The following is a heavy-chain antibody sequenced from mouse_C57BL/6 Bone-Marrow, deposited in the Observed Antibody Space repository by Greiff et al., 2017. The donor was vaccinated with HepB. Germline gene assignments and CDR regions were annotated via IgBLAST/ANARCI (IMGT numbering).Heavy chain of an antibody. Sequence: EVKLVESGAELVRPGASVKLSCTASGFNIKDDYMHWVKQRPEQGLEWIGWIDPENGDTEYASKFQGKATITADTSSNTAYLQLSSLTSEDTAVYYCTTTTVVATPYYFDYWGQGTTLTVSS. V-gene: IGHV14-4*01. CDR2: IDPENGDT. J-gene: IGHJ2*01. CDR1: GFNIKDDY. CDR3: TTTTVVATPYYFDY. D-gene: IGHD1-1*01.